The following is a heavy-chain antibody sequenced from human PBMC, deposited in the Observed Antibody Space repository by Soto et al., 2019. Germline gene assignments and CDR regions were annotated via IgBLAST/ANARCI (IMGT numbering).Heavy chain of an antibody. D-gene: IGHD2-15*01. Sequence: GGSLRLSCAASGFTFSSYWMSWVRQAPGKGLEWVANIKQDGSEKYYVDSVKGRFTISRDNAKNSLYLQMNSLRAEDTAVYYCARGQFSGYCSGGSCYENDYYYYMDVWGKGTTVTVSS. CDR1: GFTFSSYW. V-gene: IGHV3-7*01. J-gene: IGHJ6*03. CDR2: IKQDGSEK. CDR3: ARGQFSGYCSGGSCYENDYYYYMDV.